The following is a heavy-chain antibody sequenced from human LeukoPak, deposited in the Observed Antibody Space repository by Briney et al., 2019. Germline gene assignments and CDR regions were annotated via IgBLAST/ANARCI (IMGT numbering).Heavy chain of an antibody. CDR2: IYHSGST. V-gene: IGHV4-4*02. Sequence: SETLSLTCAVSGGSISSSNWWSWVRPPPGKGLEWIGEIYHSGSTNYNPSLSGRVAISLDKSRNHFTLMVTAVTAADTAFYYCARKGPEHLPTYFDHWGRGILVTVSS. D-gene: IGHD2-21*01. J-gene: IGHJ4*02. CDR1: GGSISSSNW. CDR3: ARKGPEHLPTYFDH.